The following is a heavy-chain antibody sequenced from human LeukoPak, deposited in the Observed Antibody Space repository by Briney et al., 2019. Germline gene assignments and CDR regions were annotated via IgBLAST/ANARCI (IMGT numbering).Heavy chain of an antibody. D-gene: IGHD5-24*01. CDR1: GYTFTGYY. V-gene: IGHV1-2*02. CDR2: VNPNSGGT. J-gene: IGHJ4*02. CDR3: ARGDGDGYNFGY. Sequence: ASVKVSCKASGYTFTGYYMHWVRQAPGQGLEWMGWVNPNSGGTNYAQKFQGRVTMTRDTSISTAYMELSRLRSDDTAVYYCARGDGDGYNFGYWGQGTLVTVSP.